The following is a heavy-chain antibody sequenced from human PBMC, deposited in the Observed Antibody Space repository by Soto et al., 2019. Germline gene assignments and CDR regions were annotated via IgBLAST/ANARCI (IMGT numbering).Heavy chain of an antibody. CDR1: GFTVSSEY. V-gene: IGHV3-66*01. CDR2: IYSGGSA. CDR3: AKGSSGSRPYYFDH. J-gene: IGHJ4*02. Sequence: PVGSLRLSYASSGFTVSSEYMSWVRQAPGKGLELVSVIYSGGSAYYADSMKCRFTISRDNSKNTLYLQMNSLRAEDTAIYYCAKGSSGSRPYYFDHWGQGT. D-gene: IGHD3-22*01.